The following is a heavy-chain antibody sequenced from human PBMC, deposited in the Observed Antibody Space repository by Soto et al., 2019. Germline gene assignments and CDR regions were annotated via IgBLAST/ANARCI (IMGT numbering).Heavy chain of an antibody. CDR3: ARDLAVAGTGFDY. CDR2: ISSSSSYI. J-gene: IGHJ4*02. V-gene: IGHV3-21*01. Sequence: GGSLRLSCAASGFTFSSYSMNWVRQAPGKGLEWVSSISSSSSYIYYADSVKGRFTISRDNAKNSLYLQMNSLRAEDTAVYYCARDLAVAGTGFDYWGQGTLVTVSS. CDR1: GFTFSSYS. D-gene: IGHD6-19*01.